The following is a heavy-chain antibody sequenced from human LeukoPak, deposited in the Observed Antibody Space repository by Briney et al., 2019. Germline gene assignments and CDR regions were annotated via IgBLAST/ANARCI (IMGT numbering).Heavy chain of an antibody. V-gene: IGHV3-20*04. CDR1: GFTFDDYG. CDR2: ISWNGGST. D-gene: IGHD4-23*01. Sequence: GGSLRLSCAASGFTFDDYGMSWVRQVPGKRLEWVSGISWNGGSTDYADSVKDRFTVSRDNAKSSLLLQMNSLRAEDTALYYCARARDYGGNAIFFDYWGQGTLVTVSS. CDR3: ARARDYGGNAIFFDY. J-gene: IGHJ4*02.